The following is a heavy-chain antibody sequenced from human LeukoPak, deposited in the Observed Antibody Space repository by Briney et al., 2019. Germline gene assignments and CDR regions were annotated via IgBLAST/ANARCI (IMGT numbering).Heavy chain of an antibody. CDR1: GYSFTSFW. CDR3: VRQRPFFSGPYFDY. Sequence: GESLKISCKASGYSFTSFWIGWVRQMPGKGLEWMGIIFPDDSDTRYSPSFQGLVTISADKSITTAYLRWSSLKASDTAMYYCVRQRPFFSGPYFDYWSQGTLVTVSS. V-gene: IGHV5-51*01. D-gene: IGHD2-8*02. J-gene: IGHJ4*02. CDR2: IFPDDSDT.